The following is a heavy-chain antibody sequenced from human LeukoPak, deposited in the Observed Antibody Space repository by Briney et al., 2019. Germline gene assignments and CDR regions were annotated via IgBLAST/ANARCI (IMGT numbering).Heavy chain of an antibody. V-gene: IGHV3-21*01. Sequence: PGGSLRLSCAASGFSFSNYEMNWVRQAPGKGLEWVSSISSSSSYIYYADSVKGRFTISRDNAKNSLYLQMNSLRAEDTAVYYCARAGGRKYDYAWGSYRRYFDYWGQGTLVTVSS. J-gene: IGHJ4*02. D-gene: IGHD3-16*02. CDR2: ISSSSSYI. CDR3: ARAGGRKYDYAWGSYRRYFDY. CDR1: GFSFSNYE.